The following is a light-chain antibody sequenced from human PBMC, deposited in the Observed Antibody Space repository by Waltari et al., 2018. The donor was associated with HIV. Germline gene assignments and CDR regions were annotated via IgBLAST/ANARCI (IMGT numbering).Light chain of an antibody. CDR1: SGSIVSNP. V-gene: IGLV6-57*01. CDR2: DDN. CDR3: QSFDSDSQV. Sequence: FMLTQPHSVSASPGKTITISCTRSSGSIVSNPVQWYQQRPCGSPTTVIFDDNQRPSGVSDRCAGSIDTSYNSACHAIVGLRTEDEADYYCQSFDSDSQVFGGGTRLTVL. J-gene: IGLJ2*01.